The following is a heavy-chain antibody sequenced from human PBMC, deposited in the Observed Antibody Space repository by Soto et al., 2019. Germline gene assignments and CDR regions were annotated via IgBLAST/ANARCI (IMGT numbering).Heavy chain of an antibody. CDR1: GGTFSSYT. CDR2: IIPILGIA. D-gene: IGHD5-12*01. Sequence: QVQLVQSGAEVKKPGSSVKVSCKASGGTFSSYTISWVRQAPGQGLEWMGRIIPILGIANYAQKFQGRVTITADKSKSTADRELSSLRSEDTAVYYCARAFGDGYNNWFDPWGQGTLVTVSS. V-gene: IGHV1-69*02. CDR3: ARAFGDGYNNWFDP. J-gene: IGHJ5*02.